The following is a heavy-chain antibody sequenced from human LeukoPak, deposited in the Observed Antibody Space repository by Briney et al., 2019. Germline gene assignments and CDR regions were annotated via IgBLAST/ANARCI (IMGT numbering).Heavy chain of an antibody. CDR3: ARDYYGGHNLYNFDF. CDR2: IIPIFGTA. Sequence: SVKVSCKASGGTFSSYAISWVRQAPGQGLEWMGGIIPIFGTANYAQKFQGRVTMTRDTSTNTVYTELSSLRSDDTAVYYCARDYYGGHNLYNFDFWGQGTRVIVSS. D-gene: IGHD3-10*01. CDR1: GGTFSSYA. V-gene: IGHV1-69*05. J-gene: IGHJ4*02.